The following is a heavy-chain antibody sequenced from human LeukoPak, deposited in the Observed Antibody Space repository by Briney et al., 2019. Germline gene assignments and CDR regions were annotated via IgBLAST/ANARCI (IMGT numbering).Heavy chain of an antibody. CDR2: IYPGDSDT. J-gene: IGHJ4*02. D-gene: IGHD1-26*01. V-gene: IGHV5-51*01. Sequence: GESVKISCKGSGYSFTSYWIGWVRQMPGKGLEWMGIIYPGDSDTRYSPSFQGQVTISADKSISTAYLQWSSLKASGTAMYYCARFSGSYGTPGDYWGQGTLVTVSS. CDR1: GYSFTSYW. CDR3: ARFSGSYGTPGDY.